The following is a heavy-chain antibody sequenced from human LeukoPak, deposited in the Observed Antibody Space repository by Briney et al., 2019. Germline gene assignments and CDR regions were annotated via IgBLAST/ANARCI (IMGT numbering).Heavy chain of an antibody. V-gene: IGHV3-30-3*01. CDR3: ARGALGYCSSTSCAYYFDY. Sequence: GGSLRLSCAASGFTFSSYAMHWVRQAPGKGLEWVAVISYDGSNKYYADSVKGRFTISRDNSKNTLYLQMNSLRAEDTAVYYCARGALGYCSSTSCAYYFDYWGQGTLVTVSS. CDR1: GFTFSSYA. CDR2: ISYDGSNK. D-gene: IGHD2-2*01. J-gene: IGHJ4*02.